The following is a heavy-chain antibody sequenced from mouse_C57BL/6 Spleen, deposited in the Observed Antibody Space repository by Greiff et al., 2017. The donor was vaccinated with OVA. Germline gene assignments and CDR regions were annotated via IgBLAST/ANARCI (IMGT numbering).Heavy chain of an antibody. CDR2: IRLKSDNYAT. CDR1: GFTFSNYW. CDR3: TVDYDYDVGFDY. J-gene: IGHJ2*01. D-gene: IGHD2-4*01. V-gene: IGHV6-3*01. Sequence: EVHLVESGGGLVQPGGSMKLSCVASGFTFSNYWMNWVRQSPEKGLEWVAQIRLKSDNYATHYAESVKGRFTISRDDSKSSVYLQMNNLRAEDTGVYYCTVDYDYDVGFDYWGQGTTLTVSS.